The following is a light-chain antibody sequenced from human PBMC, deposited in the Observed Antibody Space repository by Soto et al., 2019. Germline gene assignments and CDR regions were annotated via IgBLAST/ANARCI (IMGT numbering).Light chain of an antibody. V-gene: IGLV2-8*01. J-gene: IGLJ2*01. Sequence: QSALTQPPSASGSPGQSVTISCTGTSSDVGGYNYVSWYQQHPGKAPKLMIYEVSKRPSGVPDRFSGSKSGNTASLTVSGLQAEDAADYYCSSYAGANRAVFGGGTKLTVL. CDR1: SSDVGGYNY. CDR3: SSYAGANRAV. CDR2: EVS.